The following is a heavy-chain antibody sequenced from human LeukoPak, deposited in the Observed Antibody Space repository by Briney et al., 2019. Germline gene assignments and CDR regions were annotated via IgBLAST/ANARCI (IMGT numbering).Heavy chain of an antibody. D-gene: IGHD3-10*01. V-gene: IGHV3-23*01. Sequence: PGGSLRLSCAASGFSFNSDAMSWVRQAPGKGLEWVSTISSSGGNTYYADSVKGRFTISRDDSKNTVYLQMNSLRAEDTAVYSCAKYTSGTSYRGLDQWGQGTLVTVSS. J-gene: IGHJ4*02. CDR1: GFSFNSDA. CDR3: AKYTSGTSYRGLDQ. CDR2: ISSSGGNT.